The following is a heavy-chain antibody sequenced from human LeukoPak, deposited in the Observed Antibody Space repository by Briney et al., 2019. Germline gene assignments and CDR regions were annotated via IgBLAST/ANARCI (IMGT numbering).Heavy chain of an antibody. CDR1: GGSISSSSSY. V-gene: IGHV4-39*01. Sequence: SETLSLTCTVSGGSISSSSSYWGWIRPPPGKGLEWIGTIHYSGSTHYNPSLKSRVTISVDTSKSQFSLKLSSVTAADTAVYYCASDRGGYATDYWGQGTLVTVSP. D-gene: IGHD5-12*01. CDR3: ASDRGGYATDY. CDR2: IHYSGST. J-gene: IGHJ4*02.